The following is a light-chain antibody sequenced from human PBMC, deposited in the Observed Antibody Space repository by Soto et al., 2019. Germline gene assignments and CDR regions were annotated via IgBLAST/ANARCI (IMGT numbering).Light chain of an antibody. CDR2: DAS. V-gene: IGKV3-15*01. Sequence: EVVMTQSPATLSLSPGERATLSCRASQSVSSSLAWDQQKHGQVPRLLIYDASTRATGIPARFSGSGSGTEFTLSISSLQSEDFAGYYCQQYTNWPPLTCGGGTKVEIK. CDR1: QSVSSS. J-gene: IGKJ4*01. CDR3: QQYTNWPPLT.